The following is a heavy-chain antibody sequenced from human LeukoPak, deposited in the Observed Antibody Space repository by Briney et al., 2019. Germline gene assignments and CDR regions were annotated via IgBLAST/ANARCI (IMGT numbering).Heavy chain of an antibody. CDR1: GFTFSSYA. V-gene: IGHV3-23*01. Sequence: GASLRLSCAASGFTFSSYAMSWVRQAPGKGLEWVSAISGSGGSTYYADSVKGRFTISRDNSKNTLYLQMNSLRAEDTAVYYCAKDQVQWLVGWFDPWGQGTLVIVSS. J-gene: IGHJ5*02. CDR3: AKDQVQWLVGWFDP. CDR2: ISGSGGST. D-gene: IGHD6-19*01.